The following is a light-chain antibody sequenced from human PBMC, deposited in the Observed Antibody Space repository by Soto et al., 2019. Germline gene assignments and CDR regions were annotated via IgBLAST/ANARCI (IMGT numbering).Light chain of an antibody. CDR2: SNN. J-gene: IGLJ2*01. CDR1: SSNIGSNT. Sequence: QSVLTQPPSASGTPGQRVTISCSGSSSNIGSNTVNWYQQLPGTAPKLLIYSNNQRPSGVPDRFSVSKSGTSASLAISGLQSEDEADYYCAAWDHSLNGVVFRGGTQLTVL. V-gene: IGLV1-44*01. CDR3: AAWDHSLNGVV.